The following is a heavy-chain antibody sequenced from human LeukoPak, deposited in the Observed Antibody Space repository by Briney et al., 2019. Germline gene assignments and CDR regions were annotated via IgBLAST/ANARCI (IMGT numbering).Heavy chain of an antibody. D-gene: IGHD3-10*02. CDR2: IQQDGSEK. CDR1: GFTFSTYW. J-gene: IGHJ6*04. V-gene: IGHV3-7*01. Sequence: GGSLRLSCAASGFTFSTYWMSWVRQAPGKGLEWVANIQQDGSEKYYVDSVKGRFTISRDNAKNSLYLQMNSLRAEDTAVYYCAELGITMIGGVWGKGTTVTISS. CDR3: AELGITMIGGV.